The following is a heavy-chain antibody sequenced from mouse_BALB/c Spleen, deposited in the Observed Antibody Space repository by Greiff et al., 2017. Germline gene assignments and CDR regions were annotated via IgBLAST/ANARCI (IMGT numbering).Heavy chain of an antibody. V-gene: IGHV5-6-5*01. J-gene: IGHJ4*01. CDR1: GFTFSSYA. Sequence: DVMLVESGGGLVKPGGSLKLSCAASGFTFSSYAMSWVRQTPEKRLEWVASISSGGSTYYPDSVKGRFTISRDNARNILYLQMSSLRSEDTAMYYCASWGYGSAHYAMDYWGQGTSVTVSS. D-gene: IGHD1-1*01. CDR2: ISSGGST. CDR3: ASWGYGSAHYAMDY.